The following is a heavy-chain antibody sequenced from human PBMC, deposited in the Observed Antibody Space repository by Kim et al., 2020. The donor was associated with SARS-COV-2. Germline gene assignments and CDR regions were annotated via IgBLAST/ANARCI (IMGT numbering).Heavy chain of an antibody. D-gene: IGHD6-19*01. CDR3: AQGRQWLIIY. J-gene: IGHJ4*02. Sequence: GGSLRLSCTTSGFNLYDYAIHWVRHVPGKGLEWVSLSSRDGGGTYYADSVKGRFTISRDISKKSLYLQMESLIAEDTALYYCAQGRQWLIIYWGQENQVTVPT. CDR2: SSRDGGGT. CDR1: GFNLYDYA. V-gene: IGHV3-43D*03.